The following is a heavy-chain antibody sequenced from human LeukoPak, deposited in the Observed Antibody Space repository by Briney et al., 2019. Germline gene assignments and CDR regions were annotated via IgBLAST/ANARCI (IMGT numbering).Heavy chain of an antibody. CDR2: INPAGTET. V-gene: IGHV3-7*01. CDR3: ARFGYVAAVDL. CDR1: EFTFSSYS. Sequence: PGGSLRLSCAASEFTFSSYSMNWVRQAPGTGLEWVANINPAGTETYYVDPVKGRFTISRDNAKNLLYLQMNSLRAEDTAVYYCARFGYVAAVDLWGQGTLVTVSS. D-gene: IGHD2-15*01. J-gene: IGHJ4*02.